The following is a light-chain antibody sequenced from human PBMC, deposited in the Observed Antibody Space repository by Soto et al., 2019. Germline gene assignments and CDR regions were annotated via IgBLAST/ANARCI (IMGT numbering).Light chain of an antibody. CDR3: QQYGSSLS. V-gene: IGKV3-20*01. J-gene: IGKJ4*01. CDR2: GAS. Sequence: EIVLTQSPGTLSLSPGERATLSCRASQSISGSYLAWYQQKPGQAPRLLIYGASSRATGIPDRFSGSGSGTDFTLTISRLEPEDFAVYYCQQYGSSLSVGGGAKVELK. CDR1: QSISGSY.